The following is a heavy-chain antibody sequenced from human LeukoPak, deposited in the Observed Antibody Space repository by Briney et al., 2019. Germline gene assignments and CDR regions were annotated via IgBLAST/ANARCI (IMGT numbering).Heavy chain of an antibody. CDR3: ARARNGTLKY. CDR1: GFTFSHYA. V-gene: IGHV3-30*01. J-gene: IGHJ4*02. Sequence: GGSLRLSCAASGFTFSHYAMHWVCQAPGKGLEWVAVISYDGSHQYSADSVKGRLTISRDNSRHTLFLQMNSLRPEDTAVYYCARARNGTLKYWGQGTLVTVSS. CDR2: ISYDGSHQ. D-gene: IGHD1-26*01.